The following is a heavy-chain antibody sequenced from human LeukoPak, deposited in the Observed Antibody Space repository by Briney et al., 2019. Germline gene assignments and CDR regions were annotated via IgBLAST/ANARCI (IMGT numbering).Heavy chain of an antibody. CDR3: ARIRGITGTTHYYYYGMDV. V-gene: IGHV2-70*11. D-gene: IGHD1-7*01. CDR1: GFSLSTSGMC. J-gene: IGHJ6*02. CDR2: IDWDDDK. Sequence: SGPTLVNPTQTLTLTCTFSGFSLSTSGMCGSCIRQPPGKALEWLARIDWDDDKYYSTSLKTRLTISKDTSKTQGVLTMTNMDPVDTATYYCARIRGITGTTHYYYYGMDVWGQGTTVTVSS.